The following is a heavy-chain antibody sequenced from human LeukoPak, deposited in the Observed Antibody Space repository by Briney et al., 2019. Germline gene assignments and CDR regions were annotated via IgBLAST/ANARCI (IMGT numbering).Heavy chain of an antibody. D-gene: IGHD5/OR15-5a*01. Sequence: SETLPLTCTVSGGSISSYYWSWIRQPPGKGLEWIGYIYYSGSTNYNPSLESRVTISVDTSKNQFSLKLSSVTAADTAVYYCARGSSLRDYWGQGTLVTVSS. V-gene: IGHV4-59*01. CDR2: IYYSGST. J-gene: IGHJ4*02. CDR3: ARGSSLRDY. CDR1: GGSISSYY.